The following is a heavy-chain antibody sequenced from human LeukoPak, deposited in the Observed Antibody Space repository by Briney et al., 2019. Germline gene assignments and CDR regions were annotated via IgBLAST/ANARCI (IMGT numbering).Heavy chain of an antibody. J-gene: IGHJ6*02. D-gene: IGHD3-22*01. CDR1: GYTFTSYG. Sequence: ASVTVSCTASGYTFTSYGISWVRQAPGQGLEWMGWFSVYNGNTNYAQKLQGRVTMTTDTSTSTAYMELRSLRSDDTAVYYCARARSPRLVDDSSGYYLPYYYYYGMDVWGQGTTVTVSS. V-gene: IGHV1-18*01. CDR2: FSVYNGNT. CDR3: ARARSPRLVDDSSGYYLPYYYYYGMDV.